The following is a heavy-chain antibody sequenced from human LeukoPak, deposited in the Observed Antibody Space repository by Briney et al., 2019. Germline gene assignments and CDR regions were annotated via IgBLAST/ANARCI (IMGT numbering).Heavy chain of an antibody. Sequence: SETLSLTCTVSGGSFSGYYWSWIRQPPGKGLEWIGEINHSGSTNYNPSLKSRVTISVDTSKNQFSLKLSSVTAADTAVYYCARHPLYCSSTSCYTGDYWGQGTLVTVSS. J-gene: IGHJ4*02. CDR3: ARHPLYCSSTSCYTGDY. CDR1: GGSFSGYY. V-gene: IGHV4-34*01. D-gene: IGHD2-2*02. CDR2: INHSGST.